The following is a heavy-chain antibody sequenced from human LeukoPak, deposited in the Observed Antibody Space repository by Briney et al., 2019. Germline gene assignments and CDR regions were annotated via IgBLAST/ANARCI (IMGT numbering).Heavy chain of an antibody. CDR2: ISGYNYDT. V-gene: IGHV1-18*01. J-gene: IGHJ6*02. D-gene: IGHD3-3*01. CDR3: ARDVADSWSGYLSHGGFYGMDV. CDR1: GYTFTAYG. Sequence: ASVKVSCKASGYTFTAYGISWVRQAPGQGLEWMGWISGYNYDTNYAQKFQGRVTMTTDTSTNTAYMELRSLRSDDTALYYCARDVADSWSGYLSHGGFYGMDVWGQGTTVIVSS.